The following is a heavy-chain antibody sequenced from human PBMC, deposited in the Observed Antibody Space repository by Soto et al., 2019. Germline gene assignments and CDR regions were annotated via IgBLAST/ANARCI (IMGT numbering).Heavy chain of an antibody. CDR3: ARGSTDSYPGSRIFDF. J-gene: IGHJ4*02. D-gene: IGHD3-10*01. CDR1: EFTFSSSW. Sequence: GESLSLSSVVSEFTFSSSWMHCVRQGPGKGLVWVSRMNSDGSFINYADSVKGRFAISRDNSKKTLYLQMSSLTAEDSAIYYCARGSTDSYPGSRIFDFWGRGTLVTVSS. V-gene: IGHV3-74*01. CDR2: MNSDGSFI.